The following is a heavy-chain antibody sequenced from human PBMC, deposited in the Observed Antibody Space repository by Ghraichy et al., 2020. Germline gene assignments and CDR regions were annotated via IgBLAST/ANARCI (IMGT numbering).Heavy chain of an antibody. D-gene: IGHD5-18*01. V-gene: IGHV2-5*01. Sequence: SGPTLVKPTQTLTLTCTFSGFSLSTSGVGVGWIRQPPGKALEWLALIYWNDDKRYSPSLKSRLTITKDTSKNQVVLTMTNMDPVDTATYYCAQALGIQPNNWFDPWGQGTLVTVSS. CDR3: AQALGIQPNNWFDP. CDR1: GFSLSTSGVG. J-gene: IGHJ5*02. CDR2: IYWNDDK.